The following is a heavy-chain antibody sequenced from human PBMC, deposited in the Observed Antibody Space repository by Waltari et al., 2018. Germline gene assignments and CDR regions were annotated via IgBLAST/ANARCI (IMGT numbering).Heavy chain of an antibody. Sequence: QVQLQQWGAGLLKPSETLSLTCAVYGGSFSGYYWSWIRQPPGKGLEWIGEINHSGSTNYNPSLKSRVTISVDTSKNQFSLKLSSVTAADTAVYYCARAGVVRFWSGGCFDYWGQGTLVTVSS. D-gene: IGHD3-3*01. J-gene: IGHJ4*02. V-gene: IGHV4-34*01. CDR1: GGSFSGYY. CDR2: INHSGST. CDR3: ARAGVVRFWSGGCFDY.